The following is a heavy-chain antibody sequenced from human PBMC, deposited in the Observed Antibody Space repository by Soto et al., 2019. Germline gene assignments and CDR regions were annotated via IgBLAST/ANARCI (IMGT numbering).Heavy chain of an antibody. CDR3: ARLVVVPAAMVGEWDYMDV. V-gene: IGHV5-51*01. J-gene: IGHJ6*03. CDR2: IYPGDSDT. Sequence: PGESLKISCKVSGYSFTSYWIGRVRQMPGKGLEGMGIIYPGDSDTRYSPSFQGQVTISADKSISTAYLQWSRLKASDTAMYYCARLVVVPAAMVGEWDYMDVWGKGTTVTVSS. CDR1: GYSFTSYW. D-gene: IGHD2-2*01.